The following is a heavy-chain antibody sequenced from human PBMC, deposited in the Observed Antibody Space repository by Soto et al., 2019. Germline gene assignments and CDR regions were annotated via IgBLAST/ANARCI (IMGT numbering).Heavy chain of an antibody. CDR1: GFTFSSYG. CDR2: ISYDGSNK. Sequence: GGSLRLSCAASGFTFSSYGMHWVRQAPGKGLEWVAVISYDGSNKYYADSVKGRFTISRDNSKNTLYLQMNSLRAEDTAVYYCAKDRGSSSVVDYWGQGTLVTVSS. J-gene: IGHJ4*02. CDR3: AKDRGSSSVVDY. D-gene: IGHD6-6*01. V-gene: IGHV3-30*18.